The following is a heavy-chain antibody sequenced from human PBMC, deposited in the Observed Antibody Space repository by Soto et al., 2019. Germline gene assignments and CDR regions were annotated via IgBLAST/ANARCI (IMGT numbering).Heavy chain of an antibody. CDR2: IYYSGST. D-gene: IGHD3-10*01. V-gene: IGHV4-31*03. CDR3: ARDIRDLSEVRYFDY. CDR1: GGSISSGGYY. J-gene: IGHJ4*02. Sequence: PSETLSLTCTVSGGSISSGGYYWSWIRKHPGKGLEWIGYIYYSGSTYYNPSLKSRVTISVDTSKNQFSLKLSSVTAADTAVYYCARDIRDLSEVRYFDYWGQGTLVTVSS.